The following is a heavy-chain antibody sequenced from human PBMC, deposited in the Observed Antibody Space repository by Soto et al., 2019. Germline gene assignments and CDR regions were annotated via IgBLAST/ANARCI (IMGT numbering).Heavy chain of an antibody. CDR1: GFPFISYA. CDR3: AKGGYYSLFDI. CDR2: ISGSGGRT. J-gene: IGHJ3*02. Sequence: GVSLRLSCVASGFPFISYAMSWVRQTPGKGLEWVSGISGSGGRTYYADSVKGRFTISRDNSNNTLSLQMHILRVEDTAVYFCAKGGYYSLFDIWGQGTMVTVS. D-gene: IGHD3-16*01. V-gene: IGHV3-23*01.